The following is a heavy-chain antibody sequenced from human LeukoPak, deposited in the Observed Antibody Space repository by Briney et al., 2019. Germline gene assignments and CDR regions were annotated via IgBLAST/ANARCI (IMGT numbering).Heavy chain of an antibody. V-gene: IGHV3-23*01. Sequence: QPGGSLRLSCAASGFTFSSYGMHWVRQAPGKGLEWVSGISGSGGSTYYADSVKGRFTISRDNSKNTLYLQMNSLRAEDTAVYYCAKGSLQLVLIDAFDIWGQGTMVTVSS. CDR1: GFTFSSYG. CDR2: ISGSGGST. J-gene: IGHJ3*02. CDR3: AKGSLQLVLIDAFDI. D-gene: IGHD6-13*01.